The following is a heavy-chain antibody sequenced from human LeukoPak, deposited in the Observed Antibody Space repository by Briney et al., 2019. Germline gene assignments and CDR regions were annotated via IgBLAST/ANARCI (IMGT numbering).Heavy chain of an antibody. CDR2: INPNSGGT. CDR1: GYTFTGYY. V-gene: IGHV1-2*02. Sequence: ASVKVSCKASGYTFTGYYMHWVRQAPGQGLEWMGWINPNSGGTNYAQKFQGRVTMTRDTSISTAYMELSRLRSDDTAVYYCATGPTFGGVIANHYFDYWGQGTLVTVSS. D-gene: IGHD3-16*02. CDR3: ATGPTFGGVIANHYFDY. J-gene: IGHJ4*02.